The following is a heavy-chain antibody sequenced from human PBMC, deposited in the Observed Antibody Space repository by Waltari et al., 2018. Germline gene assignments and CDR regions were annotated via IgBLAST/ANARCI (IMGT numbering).Heavy chain of an antibody. J-gene: IGHJ4*02. V-gene: IGHV4-59*01. CDR3: VGYCSGGSCYSWDY. CDR2: IYYSGST. CDR1: GGSISSYY. Sequence: QEQLQESGPGLVKPSETLSLTCTVSGGSISSYYWSWIRQPPGKGLEWIGYIYYSGSTNYNPSLKSRVTISVDTSKNQFSLKLSSVTAADTAVYYCVGYCSGGSCYSWDYWGQGTLVTVSS. D-gene: IGHD2-15*01.